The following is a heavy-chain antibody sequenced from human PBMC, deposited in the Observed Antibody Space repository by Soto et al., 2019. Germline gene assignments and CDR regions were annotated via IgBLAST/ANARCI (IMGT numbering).Heavy chain of an antibody. V-gene: IGHV3-23*01. D-gene: IGHD1-26*01. CDR3: AKGSGSYNYFDY. CDR2: ISGSGGST. Sequence: TGGSLRLSCAASGFTFSSYAMSWVRQAPGKGLEWVSAISGSGGSTYYADSVKGRFTISRDNSKNTLYLQMNSLRAEDTAVYYCAKGSGSYNYFDYWGQGTLVTVSS. J-gene: IGHJ4*02. CDR1: GFTFSSYA.